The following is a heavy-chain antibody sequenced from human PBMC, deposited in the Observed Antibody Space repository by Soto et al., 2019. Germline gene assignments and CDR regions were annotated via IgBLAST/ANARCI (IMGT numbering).Heavy chain of an antibody. CDR1: GFTLNNYG. V-gene: IGHV3-21*01. D-gene: IGHD3-22*01. J-gene: IGHJ4*02. Sequence: PGGSLRLSCTVSGFTLNNYGINWVRQAPGKGLEWVSSVSKSGYAYYSDSVKGRFTISRDNAKNSVSLQMNTLRVEDTAVYYCAREDSIIIPAVSDFWGQGTLVTVSS. CDR3: AREDSIIIPAVSDF. CDR2: VSKSGYA.